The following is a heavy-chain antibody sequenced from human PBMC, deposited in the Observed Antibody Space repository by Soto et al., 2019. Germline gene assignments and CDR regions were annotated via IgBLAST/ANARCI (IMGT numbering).Heavy chain of an antibody. V-gene: IGHV4-39*07. Sequence: PSESLELTCTVCGGSMSGRSYYWGWIRQPPGKGLEWIGEINHSGSTNYNPSLKSRVTISVDTSKNQFSLKLSSVTAADTAVYYCARERVLWFGEQYSENWFDPWGQGTLVTVS. D-gene: IGHD3-10*01. CDR2: INHSGST. CDR1: GGSMSGRSYY. J-gene: IGHJ5*02. CDR3: ARERVLWFGEQYSENWFDP.